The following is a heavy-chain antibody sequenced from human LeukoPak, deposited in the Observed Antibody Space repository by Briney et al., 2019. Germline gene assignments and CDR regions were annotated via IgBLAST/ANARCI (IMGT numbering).Heavy chain of an antibody. Sequence: ASVKVSCKASGYIFMSYGVSWVRQAPGQGLEWMGRIIPILGIANYAQKFQGRVTITADKSTSTAYMELSSLRSEDTAVYYCARAALIPAAAIRWFDPWGQGTLVTVSS. J-gene: IGHJ5*02. CDR1: GYIFMSYG. D-gene: IGHD2-2*01. V-gene: IGHV1-69*04. CDR3: ARAALIPAAAIRWFDP. CDR2: IIPILGIA.